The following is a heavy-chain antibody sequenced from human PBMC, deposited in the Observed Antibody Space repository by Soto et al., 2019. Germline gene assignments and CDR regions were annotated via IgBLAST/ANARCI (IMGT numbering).Heavy chain of an antibody. CDR3: AKNPRPKITMVRGVAPDDAFDI. J-gene: IGHJ3*02. CDR1: GGSISSGGYY. D-gene: IGHD3-10*01. Sequence: PSETLSLTCTDSGGSISSGGYYWSWIRQHPGKGLEWIGYIYYSGSTYYNPSLKSRVTISVDTSKNQFSLKLSSVTAADTAVYYCAKNPRPKITMVRGVAPDDAFDIWGQGTMVTVSS. CDR2: IYYSGST. V-gene: IGHV4-31*03.